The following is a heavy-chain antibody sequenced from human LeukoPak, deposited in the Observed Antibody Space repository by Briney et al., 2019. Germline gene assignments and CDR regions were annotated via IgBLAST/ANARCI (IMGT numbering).Heavy chain of an antibody. CDR2: IKSKTDGGTT. CDR1: GFTFSNAW. CDR3: ARVLRLYYFDY. J-gene: IGHJ4*02. D-gene: IGHD6-19*01. Sequence: GGSLRLSCAASGFTFSNAWMSWVRQAPGKGLEWVGRIKSKTDGGTTDYAAPVKGRFTISRDNAKNSLYLQMNSLRAEDTAVYYCARVLRLYYFDYWGQGTLVTVSS. V-gene: IGHV3-15*01.